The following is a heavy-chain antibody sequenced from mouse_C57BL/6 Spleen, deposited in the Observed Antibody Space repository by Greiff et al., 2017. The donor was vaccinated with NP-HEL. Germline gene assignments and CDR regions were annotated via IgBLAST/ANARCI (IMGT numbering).Heavy chain of an antibody. CDR2: IDPSDSET. V-gene: IGHV1-52*01. J-gene: IGHJ4*01. CDR1: GYTFTSYW. D-gene: IGHD1-1*01. Sequence: QVQLQQPGAELVRPGSSVKLSCKASGYTFTSYWMHWVKQRPIQGLEWIGNIDPSDSETHYNQKFKDKATLTVDKSSSTAYMQLSSLTSEDSAVYYCARRAVNTHYYGSTGGAMDYWGQGTSVTVSS. CDR3: ARRAVNTHYYGSTGGAMDY.